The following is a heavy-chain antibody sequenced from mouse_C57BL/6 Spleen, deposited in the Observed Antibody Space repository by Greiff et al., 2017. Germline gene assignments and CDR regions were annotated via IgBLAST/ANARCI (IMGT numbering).Heavy chain of an antibody. CDR2: ISDGGSYT. Sequence: EVQVVESGGGLVKPGGSLKLSCAASGFTFSSYAMSWVRQTPEKRLEWVATISDGGSYTYYPDNVKGRFTISRDNAKNNLYLQMSHLKSEDTAMYYCAREHGNYAMDYGGQGTSVTVSS. D-gene: IGHD2-1*01. J-gene: IGHJ4*01. V-gene: IGHV5-4*01. CDR3: AREHGNYAMDY. CDR1: GFTFSSYA.